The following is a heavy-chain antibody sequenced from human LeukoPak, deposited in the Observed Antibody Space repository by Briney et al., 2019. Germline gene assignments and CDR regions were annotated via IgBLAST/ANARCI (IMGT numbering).Heavy chain of an antibody. Sequence: AGSLRLSCAASGFTFSSYGMHWVRQAPGKGLEWVAVIWYDGNNKYYADSVKGRFTISRDNSKNTLYLQMNSLRAEDTAVYYCAREGRRHCSSTSCYYNWFDPWGQGTLVTVSS. D-gene: IGHD2-2*01. CDR1: GFTFSSYG. CDR3: AREGRRHCSSTSCYYNWFDP. V-gene: IGHV3-33*01. J-gene: IGHJ5*02. CDR2: IWYDGNNK.